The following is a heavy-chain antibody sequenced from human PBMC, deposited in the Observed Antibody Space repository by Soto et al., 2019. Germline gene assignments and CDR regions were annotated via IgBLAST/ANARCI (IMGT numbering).Heavy chain of an antibody. CDR3: ARGSPYCGADGAKPHYYHGLAF. Sequence: TFRVYIIAWVRSSNEQGLEWMGRIIPLLGVPDNAQKFQGRVTITADKSTSTAYMELRSPRSEDTAVYYCARGSPYCGADGAKPHYYHGLAFWGQGTTVTVSS. D-gene: IGHD2-21*02. J-gene: IGHJ6*02. CDR2: IIPLLGVP. V-gene: IGHV1-69*02. CDR1: TFRVYI.